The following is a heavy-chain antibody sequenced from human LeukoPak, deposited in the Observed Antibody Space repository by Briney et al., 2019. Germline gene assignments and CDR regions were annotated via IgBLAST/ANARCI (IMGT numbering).Heavy chain of an antibody. CDR2: INPNSGGT. Sequence: ASVKVSCKASGYTFTGYYINWVRQAPGQGLEWMGWINPNSGGTNYAQKFQGRVTMTRDTSISTAYMELSRLRSDDTAVYYCARVRRTVTNRDYYFDYWGQGTLVTVSS. CDR3: ARVRRTVTNRDYYFDY. V-gene: IGHV1-2*02. CDR1: GYTFTGYY. D-gene: IGHD4-17*01. J-gene: IGHJ4*02.